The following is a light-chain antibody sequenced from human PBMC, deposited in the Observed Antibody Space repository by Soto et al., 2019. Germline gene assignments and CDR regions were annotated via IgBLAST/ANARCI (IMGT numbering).Light chain of an antibody. J-gene: IGLJ2*01. CDR1: SRHSSYA. CDR2: LNSDDRH. V-gene: IGLV4-69*01. Sequence: QPVLTQSPSASASLGASVKLTCTLSSRHSSYAIAWHQQQPEKGPRYLMKLNSDDRHTKGDGIPDRFSGSSSGTERYLTISSLQSEDEADYYCQTWGTGILVFGGGTKVTVL. CDR3: QTWGTGILV.